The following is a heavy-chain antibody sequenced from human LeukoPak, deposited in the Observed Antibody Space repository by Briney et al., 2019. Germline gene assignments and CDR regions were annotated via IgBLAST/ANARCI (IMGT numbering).Heavy chain of an antibody. D-gene: IGHD6-13*01. CDR3: ARAIAAAGVKYYFDY. CDR1: GGSFSGYY. CDR2: IYYSGST. V-gene: IGHV4-34*01. Sequence: SETLSLTCAVYGGSFSGYYWSWIRQPPGKGLEWIGSIYYSGSTYYNPSFKSRVTISVDTSKNQFSLKLSSVTAADTAVYYCARAIAAAGVKYYFDYWGQGTLVTVSS. J-gene: IGHJ4*02.